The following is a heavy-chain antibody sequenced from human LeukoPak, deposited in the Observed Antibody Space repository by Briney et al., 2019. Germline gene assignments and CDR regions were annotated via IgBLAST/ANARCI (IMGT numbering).Heavy chain of an antibody. CDR3: VSGYRGYDYFGY. Sequence: SQTLSLTRRVCGGSIRSCSYYWSWIRQPAGGGVEGIVRIYTRGSTNYNQSLKQRVTISVDTSKNQFALKLSSVTDTYTAVYYCVSGYRGYDYFGYWGQGTLVTVSS. D-gene: IGHD5-12*01. CDR2: IYTRGST. J-gene: IGHJ4*02. V-gene: IGHV4-61*02. CDR1: GGSIRSCSYY.